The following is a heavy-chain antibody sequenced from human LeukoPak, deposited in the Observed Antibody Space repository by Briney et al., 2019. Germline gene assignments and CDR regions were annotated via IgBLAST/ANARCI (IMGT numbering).Heavy chain of an antibody. Sequence: SGTPSLPCAEYGGSFRGDDWSWIRQPPGKGLEWIGEINHSGSTNYNLSLKSRVTISVDTSKNQFSLKLSSVTAADTAVYYCARSGSGSYYDYWGQGTLVTVSS. J-gene: IGHJ4*02. CDR2: INHSGST. V-gene: IGHV4-34*01. CDR1: GGSFRGDD. CDR3: ARSGSGSYYDY. D-gene: IGHD3-10*01.